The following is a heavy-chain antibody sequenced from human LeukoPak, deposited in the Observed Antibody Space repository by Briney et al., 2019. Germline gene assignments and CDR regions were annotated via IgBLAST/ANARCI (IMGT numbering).Heavy chain of an antibody. CDR2: VFYSGTT. V-gene: IGHV4-59*02. Sequence: SETLSLTCTVSGDSVSNSYWSSIRQPPGKGLEWIGYVFYSGTTDYNPSVQSRVTISIDTSKNQFSLNLDSVTAADTAVYYCARVSYYPPHYFDSWGQGTLVTVSS. J-gene: IGHJ4*02. D-gene: IGHD3-22*01. CDR1: GDSVSNSY. CDR3: ARVSYYPPHYFDS.